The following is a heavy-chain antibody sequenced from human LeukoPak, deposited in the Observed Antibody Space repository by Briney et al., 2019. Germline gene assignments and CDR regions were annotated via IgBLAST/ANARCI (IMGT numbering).Heavy chain of an antibody. Sequence: ASVKVSCKASGYTFTSYDINWVRQATGQGLEWMGWMNPNSGNTGYAQKFQGRVTMTRNTSISTAYMELSSLRSEDTAVYYCAGRLIAAAGTFDPWGQGTLVTVSS. J-gene: IGHJ5*02. CDR3: AGRLIAAAGTFDP. CDR1: GYTFTSYD. V-gene: IGHV1-8*01. CDR2: MNPNSGNT. D-gene: IGHD6-13*01.